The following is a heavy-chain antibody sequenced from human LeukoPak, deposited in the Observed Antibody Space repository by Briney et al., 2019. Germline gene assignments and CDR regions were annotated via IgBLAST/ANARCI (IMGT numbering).Heavy chain of an antibody. V-gene: IGHV4-59*01. Sequence: SETLSLTCTVSGGSISSYYWSWIRQPPGRGLEWIGYIYYSGSTNYNPSLKSRVTISVDTSKNQFSLKLSSVTAADTAVYSCARGARRYCSSTSCYGGGVDYWGQGTLVTVSS. CDR1: GGSISSYY. J-gene: IGHJ4*02. D-gene: IGHD2-2*01. CDR3: ARGARRYCSSTSCYGGGVDY. CDR2: IYYSGST.